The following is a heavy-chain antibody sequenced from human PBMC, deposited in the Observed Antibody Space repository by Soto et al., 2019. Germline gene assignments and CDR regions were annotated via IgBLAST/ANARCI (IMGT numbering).Heavy chain of an antibody. J-gene: IGHJ4*02. CDR1: GDSVSSNTAS. CDR3: AREAAAAGTSRFDY. CDR2: TYFRSKWYN. D-gene: IGHD6-13*01. Sequence: SQTLSLTCAISGDSVSSNTASWNWIRQSPSRGLEWLGRTYFRSKWYNDYAVSVKSRIIINPDTSNNQFSLQLNSVTPEDTAVYYCAREAAAAGTSRFDYWGQGTLVTVSS. V-gene: IGHV6-1*01.